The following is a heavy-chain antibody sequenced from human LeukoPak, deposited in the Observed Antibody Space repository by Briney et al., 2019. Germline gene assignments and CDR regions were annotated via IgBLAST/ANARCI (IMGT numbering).Heavy chain of an antibody. J-gene: IGHJ1*01. CDR2: ISAYNGNT. Sequence: ASVTVSCKASGYTFTSYGISWVRQAPGQGLEWMGWISAYNGNTNYAQKLQGRVTMTTDTSTSTAYMELRSLRSDDTAVYYCARDLVVVAATDREYFQHWGQGTLVTVSS. CDR1: GYTFTSYG. D-gene: IGHD2-15*01. V-gene: IGHV1-18*01. CDR3: ARDLVVVAATDREYFQH.